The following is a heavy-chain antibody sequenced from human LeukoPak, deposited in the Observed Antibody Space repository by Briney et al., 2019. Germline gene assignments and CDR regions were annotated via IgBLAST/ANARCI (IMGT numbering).Heavy chain of an antibody. CDR1: GFTFNSYA. CDR3: TTRSPARYCSDGACYSSADY. J-gene: IGHJ4*02. D-gene: IGHD2-15*01. V-gene: IGHV3-15*07. Sequence: GRSLRLSCAASGFTFNSYAMHWVRQAPGKGLEWVGHIRSKADGGTPDYIAPVKGRFTISRDDSKDTLYLQMNSLNTEDTAMYYCTTRSPARYCSDGACYSSADYWGQGTLVTASS. CDR2: IRSKADGGTP.